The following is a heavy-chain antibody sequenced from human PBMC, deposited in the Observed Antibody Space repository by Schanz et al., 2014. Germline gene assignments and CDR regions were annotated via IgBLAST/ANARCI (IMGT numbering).Heavy chain of an antibody. Sequence: QVQLVQSGAEVKKPGASVKVSCKASGYTFTGHYMHWVRQAPGQGLEWMGRINPNSGGTNYAQKFQGRVTMTLDTSTSTAYMELRRLRSDDTAIYYCARDGHSSNWRSYFFYGLDVWGQGTTVTVSS. CDR1: GYTFTGHY. J-gene: IGHJ6*02. CDR2: INPNSGGT. D-gene: IGHD6-13*01. V-gene: IGHV1-2*06. CDR3: ARDGHSSNWRSYFFYGLDV.